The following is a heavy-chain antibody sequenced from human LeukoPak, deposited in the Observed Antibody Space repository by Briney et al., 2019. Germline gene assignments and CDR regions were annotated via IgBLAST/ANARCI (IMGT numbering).Heavy chain of an antibody. CDR2: INHSGST. V-gene: IGHV4-34*01. J-gene: IGHJ5*02. Sequence: PSETLSLTCAVYGGSFSGYYWSWIRQPPGKGLEWIGEINHSGSTNYNPSLKSRVTISVDTSKNQFSLELSSVTAADTAVYYCARDSDIVATEYNWFDPWGQGTLVTVSS. CDR1: GGSFSGYY. CDR3: ARDSDIVATEYNWFDP. D-gene: IGHD5-12*01.